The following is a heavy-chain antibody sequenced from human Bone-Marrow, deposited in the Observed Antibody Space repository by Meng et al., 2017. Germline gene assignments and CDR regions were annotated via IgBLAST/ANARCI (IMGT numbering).Heavy chain of an antibody. Sequence: SVKVSCKASGGTFSSYAISWVRQAPGQGLEWMGGTIPIFGTANYAQKFQGRVTMTTDTSTSTAYMELRSLRSDDTAVYYWARRITAAGMRYFQHWGQGTLVTVSS. J-gene: IGHJ1*01. V-gene: IGHV1-69*05. CDR1: GGTFSSYA. CDR3: ARRITAAGMRYFQH. CDR2: TIPIFGTA. D-gene: IGHD6-13*01.